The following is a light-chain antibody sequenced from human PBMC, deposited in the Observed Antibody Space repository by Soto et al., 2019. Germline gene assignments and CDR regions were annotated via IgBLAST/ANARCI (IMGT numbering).Light chain of an antibody. J-gene: IGKJ1*01. Sequence: KQSPATLPLSPGDRATLSCRASQSVSSNLAWYQQKPGQAPRLLIYGASTRATGIPARFSGSGSGTEFTLTISSLQSEDFAVYYCQKYNNWPRTFGQGTKVDTK. CDR2: GAS. V-gene: IGKV3-15*01. CDR3: QKYNNWPRT. CDR1: QSVSSN.